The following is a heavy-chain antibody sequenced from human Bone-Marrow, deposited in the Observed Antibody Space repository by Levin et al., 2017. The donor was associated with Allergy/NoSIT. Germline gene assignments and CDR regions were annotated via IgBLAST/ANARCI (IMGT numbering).Heavy chain of an antibody. V-gene: IGHV1-2*02. CDR1: GYRFTDHY. CDR3: VRGGDYGTLDY. J-gene: IGHJ4*02. D-gene: IGHD3-16*01. CDR2: INPESDGT. Sequence: GESLKISCKASGYRFTDHYMHWVRQAPGQGLEWMGWINPESDGTKYAQRFQGRVTMTRDLSLSTASMELSRLTSDDTAVYYCVRGGDYGTLDYWAQGTLVTVSS.